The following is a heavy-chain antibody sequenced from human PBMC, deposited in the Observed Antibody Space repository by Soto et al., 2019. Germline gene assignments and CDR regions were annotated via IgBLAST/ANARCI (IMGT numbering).Heavy chain of an antibody. D-gene: IGHD3-22*01. CDR1: GFTFSSYW. Sequence: EVQLVESGGGLVQPGGSLRLSCAASGFTFSSYWMSWVRQAPGKGLEWVANIKQDGSEKYYVDSVKGRFTISRDNAKNSLYLQMNSLRAEDTAVYYCARQVALGTKGGLITMIVVVVGFDYWGQGTLVTVSS. CDR3: ARQVALGTKGGLITMIVVVVGFDY. J-gene: IGHJ4*02. V-gene: IGHV3-7*03. CDR2: IKQDGSEK.